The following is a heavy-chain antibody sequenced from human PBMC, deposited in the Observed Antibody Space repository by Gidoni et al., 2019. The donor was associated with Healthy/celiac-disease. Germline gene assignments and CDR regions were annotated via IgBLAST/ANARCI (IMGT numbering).Heavy chain of an antibody. CDR3: AKGGSYGDSDAFDI. J-gene: IGHJ3*02. D-gene: IGHD4-17*01. Sequence: EVQLVESGGGLVQPGGSLRLSCAASGFTFSSYAMRWVRQAPGKGLGWVSAISGSGGSTYYEDSVGGRFTISRDNSKNTLYREMNSLRAEDTAVDYCAKGGSYGDSDAFDIWGQGTMVTVSA. CDR1: GFTFSSYA. V-gene: IGHV3-23*04. CDR2: ISGSGGST.